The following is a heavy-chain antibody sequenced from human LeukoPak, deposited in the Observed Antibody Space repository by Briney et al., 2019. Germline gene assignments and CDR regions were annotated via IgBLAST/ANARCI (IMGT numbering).Heavy chain of an antibody. J-gene: IGHJ4*02. V-gene: IGHV1-69*13. Sequence: SVKVSCKASGGTFSSYAISWVRQAPGQGLEWMGGIIPIFGTANYAQKFQGRVTITADESTSTAYMELSSLRSEDTAVYYCARDLDLAVGGGYWGQGTLVTVSS. D-gene: IGHD6-19*01. CDR1: GGTFSSYA. CDR2: IIPIFGTA. CDR3: ARDLDLAVGGGY.